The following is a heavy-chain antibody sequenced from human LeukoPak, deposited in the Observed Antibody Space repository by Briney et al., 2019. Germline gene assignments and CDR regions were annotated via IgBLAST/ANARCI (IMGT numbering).Heavy chain of an antibody. CDR3: AKREAVAAMSDFDY. CDR2: ILYDGVNK. Sequence: GGSLRLSCAASGFTFRNYGMHWVRQAPGKALEWVAFILYDGVNKYYGDSVKGRFTISRDNSKSTVYLEMNSLRPEDTAVYYCAKREAVAAMSDFDYRGQGTLVTVSS. V-gene: IGHV3-30*02. CDR1: GFTFRNYG. D-gene: IGHD6-19*01. J-gene: IGHJ4*02.